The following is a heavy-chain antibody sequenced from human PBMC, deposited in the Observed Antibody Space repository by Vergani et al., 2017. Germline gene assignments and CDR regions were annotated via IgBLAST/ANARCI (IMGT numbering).Heavy chain of an antibody. D-gene: IGHD6-19*01. J-gene: IGHJ4*02. Sequence: QVQLQESGPGLVKPSETLSLTCTVAGGSISSYYWSWIRQPPGKGLEWIGYIYYSGSTNYNPSLKSRVPISVDTAKNQFSLKLSSVTAADTAVYYCARDMFVAGTRFFDYWGQGTLVTVSS. CDR2: IYYSGST. V-gene: IGHV4-59*01. CDR1: GGSISSYY. CDR3: ARDMFVAGTRFFDY.